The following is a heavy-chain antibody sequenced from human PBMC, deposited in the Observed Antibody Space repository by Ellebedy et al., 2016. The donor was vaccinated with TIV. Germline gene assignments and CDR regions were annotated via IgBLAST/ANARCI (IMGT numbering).Heavy chain of an antibody. V-gene: IGHV3-23*01. J-gene: IGHJ4*02. CDR2: ISGSGDRT. CDR1: GFTFSSYG. CDR3: AKYRFYSSSSTGGDY. Sequence: PGGSLRLSCVASGFTFSSYGMTWVRQDPGKGLEWVSAISGSGDRTHYADSVKGRFTISRDNSKNTLYLQMNSLRAEDTALYYCAKYRFYSSSSTGGDYWGQGTLVTVSS. D-gene: IGHD3-22*01.